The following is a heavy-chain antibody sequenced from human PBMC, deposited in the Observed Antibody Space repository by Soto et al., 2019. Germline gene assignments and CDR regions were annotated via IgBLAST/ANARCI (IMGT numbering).Heavy chain of an antibody. V-gene: IGHV4-30-4*08. Sequence: ILSLTCTVSGGSITGYYWSWIRQSPGKGPESIVYMYYSGTTYYNPSLKSRITTSVDTSNNQFSLSLTSVTAADTAVYYCARGRGYGYGIDFWGQGALVTVSS. D-gene: IGHD5-18*01. CDR3: ARGRGYGYGIDF. CDR1: GGSITGYY. CDR2: MYYSGTT. J-gene: IGHJ4*02.